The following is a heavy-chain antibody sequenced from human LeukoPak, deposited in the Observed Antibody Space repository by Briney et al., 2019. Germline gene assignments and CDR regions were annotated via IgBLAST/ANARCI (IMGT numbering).Heavy chain of an antibody. J-gene: IGHJ3*02. Sequence: PGGSLRLSCAASGFTFSSYDMHWVRQATGKGLEWVSAIDTAGDTYYPGSVKGRFIISRENAKNSVYLQMNSLRAGDTAVYHCARVLPRGGGDVFDIWGQGTMVSVSS. CDR1: GFTFSSYD. CDR2: IDTAGDT. D-gene: IGHD4-23*01. CDR3: ARVLPRGGGDVFDI. V-gene: IGHV3-13*01.